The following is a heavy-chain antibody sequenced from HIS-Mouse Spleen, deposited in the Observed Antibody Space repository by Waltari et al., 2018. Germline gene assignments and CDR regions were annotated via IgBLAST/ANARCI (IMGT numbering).Heavy chain of an antibody. CDR3: ARVSSGGSDFDY. CDR1: GYTFTGYY. CDR2: INPNSGDT. D-gene: IGHD3-16*01. V-gene: IGHV1-2*02. Sequence: QVQLVQSGAEVKKPGASVKVSCKASGYTFTGYYMHLVQQAPGQGLEWMVWINPNSGDTNYAQKFQGRVTMTRDTSISTAYMELSRLRSDDTAVYYCARVSSGGSDFDYWGQGTLVTVSS. J-gene: IGHJ4*02.